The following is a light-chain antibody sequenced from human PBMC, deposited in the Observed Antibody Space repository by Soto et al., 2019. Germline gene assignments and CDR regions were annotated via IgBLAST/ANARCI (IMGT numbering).Light chain of an antibody. J-gene: IGKJ1*01. Sequence: DIQMTQSPATLSASVVDRVTITCRASQRVDRWLAWYQQKPGKAPKLLISDASTLESGVPSRFSGSGSVTEFTLAIASLQPDDFATYYCQPYKDYTYTFGQGTKVDIK. V-gene: IGKV1-5*01. CDR1: QRVDRW. CDR3: QPYKDYTYT. CDR2: DAS.